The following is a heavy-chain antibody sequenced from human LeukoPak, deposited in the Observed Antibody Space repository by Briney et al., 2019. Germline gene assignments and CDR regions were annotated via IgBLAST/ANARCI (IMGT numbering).Heavy chain of an antibody. D-gene: IGHD6-13*01. Sequence: PGGSLRLSCAASGFTISSFSMNWVRQAPGKGLEWVSYISRSSSTIYYADSVKGRFTISRDNAKNSLYLQMNSLRAEDTAVYYCARGTYRIGEAGTSWFDPWGQGTLVTVSS. CDR1: GFTISSFS. CDR2: ISRSSSTI. J-gene: IGHJ5*02. V-gene: IGHV3-48*04. CDR3: ARGTYRIGEAGTSWFDP.